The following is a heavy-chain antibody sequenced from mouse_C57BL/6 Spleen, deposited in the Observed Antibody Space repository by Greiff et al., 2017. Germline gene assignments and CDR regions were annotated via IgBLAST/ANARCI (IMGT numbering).Heavy chain of an antibody. CDR1: GFSLTSYG. Sequence: VQLQESGPGLVAPSQSLSITCTVSGFSLTSYGVHWVRQPPGKGLEWLVVIWSDGSTTYNSALKSRLSISKDNSKSQVFLKMNSLQTDDTAMYYCARQGYYGHYYAMDYWGQGTSVTVSS. CDR2: IWSDGST. V-gene: IGHV2-6-1*01. CDR3: ARQGYYGHYYAMDY. J-gene: IGHJ4*01. D-gene: IGHD1-1*01.